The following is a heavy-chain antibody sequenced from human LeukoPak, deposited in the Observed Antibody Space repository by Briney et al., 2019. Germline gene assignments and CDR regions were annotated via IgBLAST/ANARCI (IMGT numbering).Heavy chain of an antibody. CDR2: ISAYNSNT. CDR3: ARRGGRGFVDY. D-gene: IGHD2-15*01. J-gene: IGHJ4*02. Sequence: ASVKASCKASGYTFTSYGITWVRQAPGQGPEWMGWISAYNSNTNYAQKLQGRVTMTTDTSTSTAHMELRSLRSDDTAVYYCARRGGRGFVDYWGQGTLVTVSS. V-gene: IGHV1-18*01. CDR1: GYTFTSYG.